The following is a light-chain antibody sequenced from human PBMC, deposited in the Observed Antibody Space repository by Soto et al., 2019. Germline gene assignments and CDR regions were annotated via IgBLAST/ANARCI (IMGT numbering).Light chain of an antibody. Sequence: QSALTQPPSATGSPGQSVAISCSGTSSDVGGYNYVSWYQQHPGKAPKLMIYDVNKRPSGVPDRFSGSKSGNTASLTVSGPQAEDEADYYSISYAGSNKPAFGGGTNLTVL. CDR3: ISYAGSNKPA. CDR1: SSDVGGYNY. J-gene: IGLJ2*01. V-gene: IGLV2-8*01. CDR2: DVN.